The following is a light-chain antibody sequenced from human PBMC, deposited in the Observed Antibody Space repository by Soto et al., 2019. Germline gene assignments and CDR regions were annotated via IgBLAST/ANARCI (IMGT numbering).Light chain of an antibody. Sequence: IQMTQSPSSLSASVGDRVTITFRARQSINSYLNWYQQKPGKAPKLLIYAASNLQSGVPSRFSGSGSGTDITLPISNLQPEDFATYYSQQGYSTPRPFGGGTKGDIK. J-gene: IGKJ4*01. CDR2: AAS. CDR1: QSINSY. V-gene: IGKV1-39*01. CDR3: QQGYSTPRP.